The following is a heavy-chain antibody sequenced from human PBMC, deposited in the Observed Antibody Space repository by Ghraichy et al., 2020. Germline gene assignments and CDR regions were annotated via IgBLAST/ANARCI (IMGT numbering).Heavy chain of an antibody. D-gene: IGHD6-6*01. V-gene: IGHV4-34*01. CDR1: GGSFSGYY. CDR3: ASTGPNSSSSSTIDTPHYFDY. Sequence: SETLSLTCAVYGGSFSGYYWSWIRQPPGKGLEWIGEINHSGSTNYNPSLKSRVTISVDTSKNQFSLKLSSVTAADTAVYYCASTGPNSSSSSTIDTPHYFDYWGQGTLVTVSS. CDR2: INHSGST. J-gene: IGHJ4*02.